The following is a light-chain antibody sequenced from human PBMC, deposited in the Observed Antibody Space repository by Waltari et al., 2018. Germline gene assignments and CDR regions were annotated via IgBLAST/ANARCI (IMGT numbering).Light chain of an antibody. Sequence: SYVLTQPPSVSVAPGGTASITCGENNIGGRRGHWYQQKPGQAPVLIVYDDSGRPSGIPERFSGSNSGNTATLTISRVEAGDEADYYCQVWDSASDHYVFGTGTKVTAL. CDR3: QVWDSASDHYV. CDR1: NIGGRR. CDR2: DDS. J-gene: IGLJ1*01. V-gene: IGLV3-21*02.